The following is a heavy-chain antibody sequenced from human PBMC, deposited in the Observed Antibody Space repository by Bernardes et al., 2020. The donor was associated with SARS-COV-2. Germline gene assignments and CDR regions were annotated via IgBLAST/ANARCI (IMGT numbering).Heavy chain of an antibody. Sequence: GSLRLSCAASGFTVNNNYMSWVRQAPGKGLECVSFIYSDASTYYADSVKGRFTISTDSSKNTLYLQMNNLRAEDTAVYYCARDRSAAGGTAFDSWGQGTLVTVSA. J-gene: IGHJ4*02. D-gene: IGHD6-13*01. CDR2: IYSDAST. CDR1: GFTVNNNY. V-gene: IGHV3-66*01. CDR3: ARDRSAAGGTAFDS.